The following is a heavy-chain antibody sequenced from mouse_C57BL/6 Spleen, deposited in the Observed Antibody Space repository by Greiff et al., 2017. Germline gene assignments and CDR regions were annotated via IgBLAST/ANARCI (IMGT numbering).Heavy chain of an antibody. V-gene: IGHV1-53*01. Sequence: QVQLQQPGTELVKPGASVKLSCKASGYTFTSYWMHWVKQRPGQGLEWIGNINPSNGGTNYNEKFKSKATLTVDKSSSTAYMQLSSQTSEDSAVYYCARWGSYGNFDYVDDWGQGTTLTVSS. CDR2: INPSNGGT. CDR1: GYTFTSYW. J-gene: IGHJ2*01. CDR3: ARWGSYGNFDYVDD. D-gene: IGHD2-1*01.